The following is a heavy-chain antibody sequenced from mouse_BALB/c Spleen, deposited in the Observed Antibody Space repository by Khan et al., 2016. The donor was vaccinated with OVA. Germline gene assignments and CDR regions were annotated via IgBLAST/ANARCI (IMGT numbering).Heavy chain of an antibody. J-gene: IGHJ3*01. CDR2: ISYSGST. CDR3: ARYDYDYDGAFAY. Sequence: EVQLQESGPSLVKPSQTLSLTCSVTGDSLTSGYWNWIRKFPGNKLEYMGYISYSGSTYYNPSLKSRISITRDTSKNQYYLQLNSVTTEDTATYYCARYDYDYDGAFAYWGQGTLVTVSA. CDR1: GDSLTSGY. V-gene: IGHV3-8*02. D-gene: IGHD2-4*01.